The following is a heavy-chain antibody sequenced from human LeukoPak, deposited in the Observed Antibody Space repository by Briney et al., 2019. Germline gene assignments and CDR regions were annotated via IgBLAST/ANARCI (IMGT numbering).Heavy chain of an antibody. J-gene: IGHJ3*02. CDR3: AREPWGEDEDAFDI. D-gene: IGHD3-16*01. V-gene: IGHV3-21*01. Sequence: GGSLRLSCAASGFTFSSYSMNWVRQAPGKGLEWVSSISSSSSYIYYADSVKGRFTISRDNAKNSLYLQMNSLRAEDMAVYYCAREPWGEDEDAFDIWGQGTMVTVSS. CDR1: GFTFSSYS. CDR2: ISSSSSYI.